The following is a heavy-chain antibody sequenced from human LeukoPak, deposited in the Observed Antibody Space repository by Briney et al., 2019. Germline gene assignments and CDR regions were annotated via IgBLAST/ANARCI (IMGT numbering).Heavy chain of an antibody. CDR3: ARRTWIQLWLDY. CDR1: GGSFSGYY. CDR2: TNHSGST. V-gene: IGHV4-34*01. D-gene: IGHD5-18*01. Sequence: PSETLSLTCAVYGGSFSGYYWSWIRQPPGKGLEWIGETNHSGSTNYNPSLKSRVTISVDTSKNQFSLKLSSVTAADTAVYYCARRTWIQLWLDYWGQGTLVTVSS. J-gene: IGHJ4*02.